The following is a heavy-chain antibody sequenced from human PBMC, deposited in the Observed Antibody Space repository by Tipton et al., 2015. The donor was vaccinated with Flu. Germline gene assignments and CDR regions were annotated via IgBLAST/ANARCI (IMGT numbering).Heavy chain of an antibody. D-gene: IGHD3-3*01. V-gene: IGHV3-7*03. CDR3: ARERSRLLDY. Sequence: SLRLSCAASGFTVSNYQMNWVRQAPGKGLEWVANIKPDGSEKYYVDSVRGRFTISRDNAKSSLWLQMNSLRAEDTAVYYCARERSRLLDYWGQGTLVTVSS. CDR2: IKPDGSEK. J-gene: IGHJ4*02. CDR1: GFTVSNYQ.